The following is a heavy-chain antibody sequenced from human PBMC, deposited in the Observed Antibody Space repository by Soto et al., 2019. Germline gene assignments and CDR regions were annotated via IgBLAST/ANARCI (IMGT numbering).Heavy chain of an antibody. Sequence: SETLSLTCAVYGGSFSGYYWSWIRQPPGKGLEWIGEINHSGSTNYNPSLKSRVTISVDTSKNQFSLKLTSVTVADTAVYYCATSYGNAWYTYWGQGTQVTVSS. J-gene: IGHJ4*02. CDR2: INHSGST. V-gene: IGHV4-34*01. CDR1: GGSFSGYY. CDR3: ATSYGNAWYTY. D-gene: IGHD6-13*01.